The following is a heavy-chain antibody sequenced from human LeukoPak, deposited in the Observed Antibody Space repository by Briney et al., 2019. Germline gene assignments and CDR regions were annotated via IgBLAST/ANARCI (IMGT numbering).Heavy chain of an antibody. CDR1: GYTFTGYY. V-gene: IGHV1-2*02. J-gene: IGHJ4*02. Sequence: GASVKISCKASGYTFTGYYMDWVRQAPGQGLEWMGRINPNSGATNFAQKFQGRVTMTRDTSISTAYMELTSLSSDDTAVYYCARDLTVYSGSYGYWGQGTLVTVSS. CDR3: ARDLTVYSGSYGY. CDR2: INPNSGAT. D-gene: IGHD1-26*01.